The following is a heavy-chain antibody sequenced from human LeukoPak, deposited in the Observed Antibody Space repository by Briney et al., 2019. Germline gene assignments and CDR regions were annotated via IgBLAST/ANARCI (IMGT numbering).Heavy chain of an antibody. V-gene: IGHV4-39*01. CDR3: ASRVYGLGSYNY. D-gene: IGHD3-10*01. CDR1: GDSISSTSYY. J-gene: IGHJ4*01. Sequence: SETLSLTCTVSGDSISSTSYYWDWIRQPPGKGLEWIGSIYNSGTTYYNPSLKSRVTISVDTSKNQFSLKVSSVTAADTAVYYCASRVYGLGSYNYWGQGTLVTVSS. CDR2: IYNSGTT.